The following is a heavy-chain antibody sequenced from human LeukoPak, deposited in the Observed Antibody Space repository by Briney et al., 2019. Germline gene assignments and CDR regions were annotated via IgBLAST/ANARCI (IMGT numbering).Heavy chain of an antibody. J-gene: IGHJ4*02. Sequence: AGGSLRLSCTASGFTFGDYAMSWVRQAPGKGLEWVGFIRSKAYGGTTEYAASVKGRFTISRDDSKSIAYLQMNSLKTEDTAAYYCTRGSSSGWYWTYYFDYWGQGTLVTVSS. D-gene: IGHD6-19*01. V-gene: IGHV3-49*04. CDR1: GFTFGDYA. CDR3: TRGSSSGWYWTYYFDY. CDR2: IRSKAYGGTT.